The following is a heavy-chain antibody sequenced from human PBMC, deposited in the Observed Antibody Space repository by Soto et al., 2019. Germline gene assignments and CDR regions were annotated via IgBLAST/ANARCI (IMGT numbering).Heavy chain of an antibody. J-gene: IGHJ6*02. Sequence: GGSLRLSCAASGFTFSSYGMHWVRQAPGKGLEWVAVISYDGSNKYYADSVKGRFTISRDNSKNTLYLQMNSLRAEDTAVYYCAKQTPANSWLFYYYGMDVWGQGTTVTVSS. CDR2: ISYDGSNK. V-gene: IGHV3-30*18. D-gene: IGHD6-13*01. CDR3: AKQTPANSWLFYYYGMDV. CDR1: GFTFSSYG.